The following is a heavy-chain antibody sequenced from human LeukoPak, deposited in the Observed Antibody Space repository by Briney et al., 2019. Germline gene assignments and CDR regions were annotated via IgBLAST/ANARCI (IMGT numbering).Heavy chain of an antibody. CDR1: GFTFSSYA. D-gene: IGHD5-12*01. Sequence: PGGSLRLSCAASGFTFSSYAIHWVRQAPGKGLEWVAVISYDGSNKYYADSVKGRLTISRDNSKNTLYLQMNSLRAEDTAVYYCARDRLRTDAFDVWGQGTMVTVSS. CDR2: ISYDGSNK. J-gene: IGHJ3*01. CDR3: ARDRLRTDAFDV. V-gene: IGHV3-30*14.